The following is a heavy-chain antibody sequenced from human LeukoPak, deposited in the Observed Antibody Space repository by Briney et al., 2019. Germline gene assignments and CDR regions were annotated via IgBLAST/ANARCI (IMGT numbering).Heavy chain of an antibody. CDR2: ISSSGGST. V-gene: IGHV3-64*01. CDR3: ARDSDPYDFWSGYYPYNWFDP. J-gene: IGHJ5*02. CDR1: GFTFSSYA. D-gene: IGHD3-3*01. Sequence: GGSLRLSCAASGFTFSSYAMHWVRQAPGKGLEYVSAISSSGGSTYYANSVKGRFTISRDNSKNTLYLQMGSLRAEDMAVYYCARDSDPYDFWSGYYPYNWFDPWGQGTLVTVSS.